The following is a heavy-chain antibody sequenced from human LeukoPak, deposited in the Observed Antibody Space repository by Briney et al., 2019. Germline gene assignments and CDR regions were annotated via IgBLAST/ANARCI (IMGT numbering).Heavy chain of an antibody. CDR1: GVSISNNNYY. CDR2: IYYSWSP. J-gene: IGHJ4*02. CDR3: ATWRTAKTGFDY. V-gene: IGHV4-39*01. D-gene: IGHD1-1*01. Sequence: SETLSLTCTVSGVSISNNNYYWAWIRQPPGKGLECIGSIYYSWSPYYNPSLKSRVTISVDTSKNQFSLRLSSVTAADTAVYYCATWRTAKTGFDYWGQGTLVTVSS.